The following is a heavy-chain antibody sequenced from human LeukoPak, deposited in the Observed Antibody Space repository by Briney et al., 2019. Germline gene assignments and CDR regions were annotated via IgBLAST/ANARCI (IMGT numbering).Heavy chain of an antibody. J-gene: IGHJ5*02. CDR2: INHSGST. Sequence: LRLSCAASGFTFSGYYMSWIRQPPGKGLEWIGEINHSGSTNYNPSLKSRVTISVDTSKNQFSLKLSSVTAADTAVYYCARRKLINWFDPWGQGTLVTVSS. CDR1: GFTFSGYY. D-gene: IGHD1-1*01. V-gene: IGHV4-34*01. CDR3: ARRKLINWFDP.